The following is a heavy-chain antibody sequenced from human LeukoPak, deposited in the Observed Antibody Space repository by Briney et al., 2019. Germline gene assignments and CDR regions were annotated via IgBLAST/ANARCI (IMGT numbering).Heavy chain of an antibody. CDR1: GYTFTSYG. CDR3: ARDWNYYDSSGYYHGRNPDAFDI. CDR2: ISAYNGNT. D-gene: IGHD3-22*01. Sequence: AASVKVSCKASGYTFTSYGISWVRQAPGQGLEWMGWISAYNGNTNYAQKLQGRVTMTTDTSTSTAYMELRSLRSDDTAVYYCARDWNYYDSSGYYHGRNPDAFDIWGQGTMVTVSS. J-gene: IGHJ3*02. V-gene: IGHV1-18*01.